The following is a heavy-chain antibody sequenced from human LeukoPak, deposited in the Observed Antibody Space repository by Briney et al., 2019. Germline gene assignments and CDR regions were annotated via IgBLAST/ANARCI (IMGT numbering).Heavy chain of an antibody. CDR2: IYYSGST. V-gene: IGHV4-39*07. CDR3: ATYGSGSYYRADWFDP. CDR1: GGSISSSSYY. J-gene: IGHJ5*02. Sequence: SETLSLTCTVSGGSISSSSYYWGWIRQPPGKGLEWIGSIYYSGSTHYNPSLKSRVTISVDTSKNQFSLKLSSVTAADTAVYYCATYGSGSYYRADWFDPWGQGTLVTVSP. D-gene: IGHD3-10*01.